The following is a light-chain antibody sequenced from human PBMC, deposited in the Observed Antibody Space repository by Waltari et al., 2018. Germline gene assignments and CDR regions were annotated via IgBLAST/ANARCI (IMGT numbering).Light chain of an antibody. CDR1: SSDVGGYNY. CDR2: DVS. J-gene: IGLJ2*01. Sequence: QSALTQPASVSGSPGQSITISCTGTSSDVGGYNYVSWSQQHPGKAPKVMIYDVSNRPSGVSSRFSGSKSGNTASLTISGLQAEDEADYYCSSYTTSSTPVVFGGGTKLTVL. CDR3: SSYTTSSTPVV. V-gene: IGLV2-14*03.